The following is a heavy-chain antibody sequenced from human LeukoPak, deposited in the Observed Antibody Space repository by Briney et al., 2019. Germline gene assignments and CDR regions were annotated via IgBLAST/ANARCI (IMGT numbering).Heavy chain of an antibody. CDR3: ISINYNFDY. V-gene: IGHV3-11*04. D-gene: IGHD3-3*02. J-gene: IGHJ4*02. CDR2: ISSSGSTI. Sequence: WVSYISSSGSTIDYVDSVKGRFTVSRDNAKNSLYLQMNGLRAGDTAMYYCISINYNFDYWGQGTLVTVSS.